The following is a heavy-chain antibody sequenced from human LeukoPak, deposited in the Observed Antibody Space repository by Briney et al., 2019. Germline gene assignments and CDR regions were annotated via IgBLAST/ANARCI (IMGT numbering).Heavy chain of an antibody. CDR1: GGSISSYY. J-gene: IGHJ6*02. D-gene: IGHD3-22*01. CDR2: IYTSGST. CDR3: ARDQYYYDSSGYKGTTPYYYYGMDG. Sequence: ASETLSLTCTVSGGSISSYYWSWIRQPAGKGLEWIGRIYTSGSTNYNPSLKSRVTMSVDTSKNQFSLKLSSVTAADTAVYYCARDQYYYDSSGYKGTTPYYYYGMDGWGQGTTVTVSS. V-gene: IGHV4-4*07.